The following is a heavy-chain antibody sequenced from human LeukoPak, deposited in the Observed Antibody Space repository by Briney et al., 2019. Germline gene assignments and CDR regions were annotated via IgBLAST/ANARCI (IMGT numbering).Heavy chain of an antibody. V-gene: IGHV3-23*01. J-gene: IGHJ6*02. Sequence: QTGGSLRLSCAASGFTFSSYAMSWVRQAPGKGLEWVSAISGSGGSTYYADSVKGRFTISRDNSKNTLYLQMNSLRAEDTAVYYCAKDRDQRTQFYYYYYGMDVWGQGTTVTVSS. CDR2: ISGSGGST. D-gene: IGHD2-2*01. CDR1: GFTFSSYA. CDR3: AKDRDQRTQFYYYYYGMDV.